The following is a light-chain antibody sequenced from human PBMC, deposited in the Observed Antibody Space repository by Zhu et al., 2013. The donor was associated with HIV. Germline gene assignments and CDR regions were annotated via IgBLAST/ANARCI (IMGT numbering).Light chain of an antibody. CDR3: QSYDSSLSGWV. V-gene: IGLV1-40*01. Sequence: QSVLTQPPSVSGAPGQRVTISCTGTSSNIGAGYDVHWYQQVPGTAPKLLIYANSDRPSGVPDRFSGSKSGTSASLAITGLHVEDEADYYCQSYDSSLSGWVFGGGTKLTVL. CDR1: SSNIGAGYD. CDR2: ANS. J-gene: IGLJ3*02.